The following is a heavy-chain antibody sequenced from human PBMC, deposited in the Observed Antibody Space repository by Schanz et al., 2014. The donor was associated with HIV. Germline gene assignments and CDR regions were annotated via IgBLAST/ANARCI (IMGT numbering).Heavy chain of an antibody. Sequence: QVQLVQSGAEVKKPGSSVKVSCKASGGTFSSYAISWVRQAPGQGLEWMGGIIPIFGTPNYAQKFQGRVTITADESTSTVYMELSSLRSEDTAIYYCARDPPYCSSTNCYMEYYFYYFAMDVWGQGTTVTVSS. CDR2: IIPIFGTP. V-gene: IGHV1-69*01. CDR1: GGTFSSYA. J-gene: IGHJ6*02. CDR3: ARDPPYCSSTNCYMEYYFYYFAMDV. D-gene: IGHD2-2*01.